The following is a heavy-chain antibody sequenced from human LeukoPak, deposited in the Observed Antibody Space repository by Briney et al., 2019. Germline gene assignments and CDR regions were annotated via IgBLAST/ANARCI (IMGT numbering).Heavy chain of an antibody. J-gene: IGHJ4*02. Sequence: ASVKVSCKASGYMFTSYGITWVRQAPGQGLEWMGWINPNGGGTNYAQTFQGRVTMTRDTSISTAYMELSSLRSDDTATYYCARGPANWGYDYWGQGALVIVSS. CDR3: ARGPANWGYDY. CDR2: INPNGGGT. CDR1: GYMFTSYG. D-gene: IGHD7-27*01. V-gene: IGHV1-2*02.